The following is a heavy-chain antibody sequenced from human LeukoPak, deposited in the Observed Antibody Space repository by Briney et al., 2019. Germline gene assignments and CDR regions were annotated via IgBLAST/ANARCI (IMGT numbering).Heavy chain of an antibody. CDR1: GGSISSYY. CDR2: IYYSGST. D-gene: IGHD3-9*01. J-gene: IGHJ3*02. CDR3: ARASYDILTGYLDAFDI. Sequence: SETLSLTCTVSGGSISSYYWSWIRQPPGKGLEWIGYIYYSGSTNYNPSLKSRVTISVDTSMNQFSLKLSSVTAADTAVYYCARASYDILTGYLDAFDIWGQGTMVTVSS. V-gene: IGHV4-59*01.